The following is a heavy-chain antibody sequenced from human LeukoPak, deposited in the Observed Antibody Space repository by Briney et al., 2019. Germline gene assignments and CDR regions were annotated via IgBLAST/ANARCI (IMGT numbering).Heavy chain of an antibody. Sequence: TSETLSLTCTVSGGSISSNNYYWGWIRQPPGKGLEWIGSIYYSGSTYYNPSLKSRVTISVDTSKNQFSLKLSSVTAADTAVYYCASFLWVIPFDYWGQGTLVTVSS. D-gene: IGHD2-21*01. CDR2: IYYSGST. CDR1: GGSISSNNYY. J-gene: IGHJ4*02. V-gene: IGHV4-39*01. CDR3: ASFLWVIPFDY.